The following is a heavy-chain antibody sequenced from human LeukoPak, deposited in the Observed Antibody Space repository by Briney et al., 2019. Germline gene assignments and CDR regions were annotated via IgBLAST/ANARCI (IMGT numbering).Heavy chain of an antibody. Sequence: ASVKVSCKASGYTFTSYDINWVRQATGQGLEWMGWMNPNSGNTGYAQKFQGRVTITRNTSISTAYMELSRLRSEDTAVYYCARGDYGSRGDYYYYYMDVWGKGTTVTVSS. J-gene: IGHJ6*03. CDR1: GYTFTSYD. D-gene: IGHD3-10*01. V-gene: IGHV1-8*03. CDR3: ARGDYGSRGDYYYYYMDV. CDR2: MNPNSGNT.